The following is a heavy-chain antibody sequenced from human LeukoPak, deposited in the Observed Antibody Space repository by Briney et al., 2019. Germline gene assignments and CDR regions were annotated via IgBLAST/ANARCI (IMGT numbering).Heavy chain of an antibody. CDR3: ARGSRREMVRGVIRNYYGMDV. J-gene: IGHJ6*02. Sequence: SETLSLTCTVSGGSISSYYWGWIRQPPGKGLEWIGSIYYSGSTYYNPSLKSRVTISVDTSKNQFSLKLSSVTAADTAVYYCARGSRREMVRGVIRNYYGMDVWGQGTTVTVSS. V-gene: IGHV4-39*01. CDR2: IYYSGST. D-gene: IGHD3-10*01. CDR1: GGSISSYY.